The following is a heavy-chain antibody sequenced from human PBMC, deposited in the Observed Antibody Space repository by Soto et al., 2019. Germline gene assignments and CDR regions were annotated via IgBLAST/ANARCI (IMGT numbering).Heavy chain of an antibody. CDR1: GGSFNRHT. CDR2: IIPICGTA. V-gene: IGHV1-69*01. D-gene: IGHD3-22*01. CDR3: ARGWGYDSTDYYYAY. J-gene: IGHJ4*02. Sequence: QVQLVQSGAEVRKPGSSVRVSCKASGGSFNRHTISWVRQAPGQGLEWMGGIIPICGTANHAQKFQGRVTLIADESTSTVYMELSSLRSDDTAIYYCARGWGYDSTDYYYAYWGQGTLVIVSS.